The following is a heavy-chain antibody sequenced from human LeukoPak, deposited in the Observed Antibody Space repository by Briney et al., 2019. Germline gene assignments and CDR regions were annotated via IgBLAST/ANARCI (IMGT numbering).Heavy chain of an antibody. CDR3: ARDNCSSTSCYVDY. V-gene: IGHV1-69*01. CDR2: IIPIFGTA. Sequence: SVKVSCKASGGTFSSYAISWVRQAPGQGLEWMGGIIPIFGTANYAQKFQGRVTITADESTSTAYMELGSLRSDDTAVYYCARDNCSSTSCYVDYWGQGTLVTVSS. J-gene: IGHJ4*02. CDR1: GGTFSSYA. D-gene: IGHD2-2*01.